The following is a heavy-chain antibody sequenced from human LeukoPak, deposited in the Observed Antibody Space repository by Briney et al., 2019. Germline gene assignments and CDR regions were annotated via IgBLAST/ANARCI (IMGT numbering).Heavy chain of an antibody. CDR3: ARGYGGSYYYYYYMDV. J-gene: IGHJ6*03. Sequence: ASVKVSCKASGYTFTSYAMNWVRQAPGQGLEWMGWMNPNSGNTGYAQKFQGRVTITRNTSISTAYMELSSLRSEDTAVYYCARGYGGSYYYYYYMDVWGKGTTVTVSS. V-gene: IGHV1-8*03. CDR2: MNPNSGNT. CDR1: GYTFTSYA. D-gene: IGHD1-26*01.